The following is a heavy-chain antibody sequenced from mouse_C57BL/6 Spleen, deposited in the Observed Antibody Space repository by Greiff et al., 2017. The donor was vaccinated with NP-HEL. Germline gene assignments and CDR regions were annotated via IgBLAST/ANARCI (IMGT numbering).Heavy chain of an antibody. Sequence: EVQLVESGGGLVKPGGSLKLSCAASGFTFSSYAMSWVRQTPEKRLEWVATISDGGSYTYYPDNVKGRFTISRDNAKNNLYLQMSHLKSEDTAMYYCARDNYDYDGEAYYFDYWGQGTTLTVSS. V-gene: IGHV5-4*01. D-gene: IGHD2-4*01. CDR1: GFTFSSYA. CDR2: ISDGGSYT. CDR3: ARDNYDYDGEAYYFDY. J-gene: IGHJ2*01.